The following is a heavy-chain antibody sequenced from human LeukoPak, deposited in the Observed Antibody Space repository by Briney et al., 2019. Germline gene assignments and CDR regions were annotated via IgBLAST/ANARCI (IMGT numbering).Heavy chain of an antibody. CDR3: AELGITMIGGV. V-gene: IGHV3-23*01. D-gene: IGHD3-10*02. J-gene: IGHJ6*04. CDR2: ISGNGDST. Sequence: PGGTLRLSCAASGFTFSSYGVSWVRQAPGKGLEWISGISGNGDSTYYVDSVKGRFTISRDNAKNSLYLQMNSLRAEDTAVYYCAELGITMIGGVWGKGTTVTISS. CDR1: GFTFSSYG.